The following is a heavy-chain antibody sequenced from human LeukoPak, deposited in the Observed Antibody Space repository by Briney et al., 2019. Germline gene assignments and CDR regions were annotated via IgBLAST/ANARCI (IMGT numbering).Heavy chain of an antibody. V-gene: IGHV3-53*01. Sequence: GGSLRLSCAASGFTVSSNYMSWVRQAPGKGLEWVSVIYSGGSTYYADSVKGRFTISRDNSKNTLYLQMNSLRAEDTAVYYCARYYDILTGRYYFDYWGQGTLVTVSS. CDR3: ARYYDILTGRYYFDY. CDR2: IYSGGST. CDR1: GFTVSSNY. J-gene: IGHJ4*02. D-gene: IGHD3-9*01.